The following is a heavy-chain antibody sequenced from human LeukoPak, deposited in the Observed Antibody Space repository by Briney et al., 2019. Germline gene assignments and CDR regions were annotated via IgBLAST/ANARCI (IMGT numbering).Heavy chain of an antibody. CDR2: INHSGST. CDR1: GGSFSGYY. Sequence: PSETLSLTGAVYGGSFSGYYWSWIRQPPGKGLEWIGEINHSGSTNYNPSLKSRVTISVDTSKNQFSLKLSSVTAADTAVYYCARGRRSMVRGVLDYWGQGTLVTVSS. D-gene: IGHD3-10*01. V-gene: IGHV4-34*01. CDR3: ARGRRSMVRGVLDY. J-gene: IGHJ4*02.